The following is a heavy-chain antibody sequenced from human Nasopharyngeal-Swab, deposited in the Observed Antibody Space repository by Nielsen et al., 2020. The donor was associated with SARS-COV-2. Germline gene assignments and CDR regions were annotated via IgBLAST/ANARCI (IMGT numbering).Heavy chain of an antibody. J-gene: IGHJ6*03. CDR3: ARDGGSGSYGGVDYYYYMDV. D-gene: IGHD3-10*01. V-gene: IGHV1-3*01. CDR2: INAGNGNT. CDR1: GYTFTSYA. Sequence: ASVKVSCKASGYTFTSYAMHWVRQAPGQRLEWMGWINAGNGNTKYPQKFQGRVTITRDTSASTAYMELSSLRSEDTAVYYCARDGGSGSYGGVDYYYYMDVWGKGTTVTVSS.